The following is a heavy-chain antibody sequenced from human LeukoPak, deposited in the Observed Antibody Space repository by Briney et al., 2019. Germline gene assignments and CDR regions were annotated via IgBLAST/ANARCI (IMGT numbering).Heavy chain of an antibody. D-gene: IGHD3-10*01. V-gene: IGHV3-23*01. CDR1: GFAFSSYV. CDR2: ISGSGGNT. Sequence: GGSLRLSCAASGFAFSSYVISWVRQAPGKGLEWVSTISGSGGNTYYADSVKGRFTISRDNSENTLYLQMNSPRAEDTAVYYCASGELLLFTYWGQGTLVTVSS. J-gene: IGHJ4*02. CDR3: ASGELLLFTY.